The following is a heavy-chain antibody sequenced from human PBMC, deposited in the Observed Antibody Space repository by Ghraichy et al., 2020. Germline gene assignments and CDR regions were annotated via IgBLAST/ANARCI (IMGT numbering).Heavy chain of an antibody. V-gene: IGHV3-23*01. J-gene: IGHJ6*03. CDR1: GFTFSSYA. Sequence: GESLNISCAASGFTFSSYAMSWVRQAPGKGLEWVSAISGSGGSTYYADSVKGRFTISRDNSKNTLYLQMNSLRAEDTAVYYCAKGNSGSPAYYYYMDVWGKGTTVTVSS. CDR2: ISGSGGST. D-gene: IGHD1-26*01. CDR3: AKGNSGSPAYYYYMDV.